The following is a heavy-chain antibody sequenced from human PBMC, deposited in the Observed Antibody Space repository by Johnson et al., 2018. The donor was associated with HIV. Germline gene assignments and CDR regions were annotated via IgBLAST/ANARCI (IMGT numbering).Heavy chain of an antibody. CDR3: ARGRGWWLQLGGAFDI. CDR2: SNSGGSS. J-gene: IGHJ3*02. CDR1: GFTFDDYG. Sequence: VQLVESGGGVVRPGGSLRLSCAASGFTFDDYGMSWVRQAPGKGLVWVSRSNSGGSSYYADSVKGRFTISRDNSKNTLYLQMTSLRAEDTAIYYCARGRGWWLQLGGAFDIWGHGKMVTVSS. V-gene: IGHV3-20*04. D-gene: IGHD5-24*01.